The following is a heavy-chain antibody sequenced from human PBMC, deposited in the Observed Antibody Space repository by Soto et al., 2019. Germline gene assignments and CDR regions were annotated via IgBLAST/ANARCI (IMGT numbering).Heavy chain of an antibody. V-gene: IGHV3-53*02. CDR1: GGTVSSNY. CDR3: ARGPTDYDPSGTFEY. CDR2: VYGGGSI. Sequence: EVRLVETGGGLIQPGGSLRLSYAASGGTVSSNYMSWIRQAPGKGLEWVSVVYGGGSIFYADSVKGRFTISRDNSKNTLYLQMNSLRAEDTAVYYCARGPTDYDPSGTFEYWGPGTLVTVSS. D-gene: IGHD3-16*01. J-gene: IGHJ4*02.